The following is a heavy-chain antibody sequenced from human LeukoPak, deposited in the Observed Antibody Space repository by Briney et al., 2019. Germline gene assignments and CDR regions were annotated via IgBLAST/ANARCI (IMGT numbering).Heavy chain of an antibody. J-gene: IGHJ6*02. D-gene: IGHD1-14*01. CDR3: ARRQPGPYGIDV. V-gene: IGHV4-4*07. Sequence: SETLSLTCTVSGVSITIYYWSWIRQPAGKGLEWIGHVYTSGSTKYNPSLKSRVTMSVDTSKKQISLKLTSVTAADTAAYYCARRQPGPYGIDVWGQGTMVTVSS. CDR1: GVSITIYY. CDR2: VYTSGST.